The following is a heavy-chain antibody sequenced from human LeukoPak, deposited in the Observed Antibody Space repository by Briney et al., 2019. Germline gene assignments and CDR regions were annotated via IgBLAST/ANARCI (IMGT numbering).Heavy chain of an antibody. CDR3: ARSSLYSSGWYR. Sequence: SETLSLTCTVSGASISSGNYYWSWIRQPAGQRLEWIGRVYTSGSTSYNPSLKSRATISLDTSRNQFSLNLTSVTAADTAVYYCARSSLYSSGWYRWGQGTLVTVSS. D-gene: IGHD6-19*01. V-gene: IGHV4-61*02. CDR1: GASISSGNYY. CDR2: VYTSGST. J-gene: IGHJ4*02.